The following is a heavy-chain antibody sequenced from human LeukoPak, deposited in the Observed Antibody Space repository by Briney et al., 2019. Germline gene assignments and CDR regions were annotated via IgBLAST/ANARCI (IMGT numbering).Heavy chain of an antibody. V-gene: IGHV4-39*07. CDR3: ARDAYSSSSG. D-gene: IGHD6-6*01. J-gene: IGHJ4*02. Sequence: SETLSLTCTVSGGSISSGGYYWSWIRQPPGKGLEWIGEINHSGSTNYNPSLKSRVTISVDTSKNQFSLKLSSVTAADTAVYYCARDAYSSSSGWGQGTLVTVSS. CDR1: GGSISSGGYY. CDR2: INHSGST.